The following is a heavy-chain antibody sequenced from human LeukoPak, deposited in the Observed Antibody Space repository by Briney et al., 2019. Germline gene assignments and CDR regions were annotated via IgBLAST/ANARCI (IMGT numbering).Heavy chain of an antibody. J-gene: IGHJ6*02. CDR2: ISAYNGNT. CDR1: GYTFTSYG. Sequence: GASVKVSCKASGYTFTSYGISWVRQAPGQGLEWMGWISAYNGNTNYAQKLQGRVTMTTDTSTGTAYMELRSLRSDDTAVYYCARDGAAAGDYYYYYGMDVWGQGTTVTVSS. V-gene: IGHV1-18*01. D-gene: IGHD6-13*01. CDR3: ARDGAAAGDYYYYYGMDV.